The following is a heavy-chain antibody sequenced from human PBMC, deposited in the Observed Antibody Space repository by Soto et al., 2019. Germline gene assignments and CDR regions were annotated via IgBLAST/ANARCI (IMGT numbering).Heavy chain of an antibody. CDR2: IFYSGST. Sequence: SETLSLTCAVSGGSIRSYYWAWIRQPPGKGLEWLGYIFYSGSTFYNPSLKSRVTISIHTSKSQFSLQLTSVTAADTAVYYCARGAADTAMVDSWGQGTLVTVSS. J-gene: IGHJ4*02. CDR3: ARGAADTAMVDS. CDR1: GGSIRSYY. V-gene: IGHV4-59*01. D-gene: IGHD5-18*01.